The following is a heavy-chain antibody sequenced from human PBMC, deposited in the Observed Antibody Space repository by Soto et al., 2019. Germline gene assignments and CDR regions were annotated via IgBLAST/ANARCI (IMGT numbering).Heavy chain of an antibody. J-gene: IGHJ5*02. Sequence: ASVKVSCKASGYTFTSYAMHWVRQAPGQRLEWMGWINAGNGNTKYSQKLQGRVTLTTDTSTTTAYMELRSLRSDDTAVYYCARDDEAAAGPGHWFDPWRQGTLVTVSS. D-gene: IGHD6-13*01. V-gene: IGHV1-3*01. CDR1: GYTFTSYA. CDR2: INAGNGNT. CDR3: ARDDEAAAGPGHWFDP.